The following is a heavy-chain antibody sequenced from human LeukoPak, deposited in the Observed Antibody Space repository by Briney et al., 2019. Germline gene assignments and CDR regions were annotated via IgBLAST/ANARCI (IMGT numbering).Heavy chain of an antibody. CDR3: ASTYYYDSSGYYPNWFDP. V-gene: IGHV4-39*01. J-gene: IGHJ5*02. CDR2: IYYSGST. Sequence: SETLSLTCTVSGGSISSSSYYWGWIRQPPGKGLEWIGSIYYSGSTYYNPSLKSRVTISVDTSKNQFSLKLSSVTAADTAVYYCASTYYYDSSGYYPNWFDPRGQGTLVTVSS. CDR1: GGSISSSSYY. D-gene: IGHD3-22*01.